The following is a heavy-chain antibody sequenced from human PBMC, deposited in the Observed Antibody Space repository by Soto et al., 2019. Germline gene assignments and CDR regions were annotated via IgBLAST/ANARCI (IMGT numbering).Heavy chain of an antibody. V-gene: IGHV1-69*13. J-gene: IGHJ6*02. CDR1: GGTFSSYA. CDR2: IIPIFGTA. Sequence: SVKVSCKASGGTFSSYAISWVRQAPGQGLEWMGGIIPIFGTANYAQKFQGRVTITADESTSTAYMELSSPRSEDTAVYYCARAVAGPPYYYYYGMDVWGQGTTVTVSS. D-gene: IGHD6-19*01. CDR3: ARAVAGPPYYYYYGMDV.